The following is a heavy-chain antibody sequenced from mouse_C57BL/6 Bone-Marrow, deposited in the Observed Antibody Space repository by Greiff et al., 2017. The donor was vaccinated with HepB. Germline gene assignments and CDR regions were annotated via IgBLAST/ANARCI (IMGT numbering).Heavy chain of an antibody. CDR3: ARSPYYYGSSSFYYFDY. CDR1: GYAFTNYL. J-gene: IGHJ2*01. D-gene: IGHD1-1*01. CDR2: INPGSGGT. V-gene: IGHV1-54*01. Sequence: VQLQQSGAELVRPGTSVKVSCKASGYAFTNYLIEWVKQRPGQGLEWIGVINPGSGGTNYNEKFKGKATLTADKSSRTAYMQLSSLTSEDSAVYFCARSPYYYGSSSFYYFDYWGQGTTLTVSS.